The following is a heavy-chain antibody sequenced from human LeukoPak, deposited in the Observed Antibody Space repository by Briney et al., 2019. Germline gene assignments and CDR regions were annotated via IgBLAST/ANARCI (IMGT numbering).Heavy chain of an antibody. CDR3: ARADYDYVWGFYRYYFDY. J-gene: IGHJ4*02. CDR1: GGSISSGGYY. D-gene: IGHD3-16*02. Sequence: SETLSLTCTVSGGSISSGGYYWSWIRQHPGKGLEWIGYISYSGTTYYNPSLKSRLTISVDTSKNQFSLKLSSVTAAETAVYFCARADYDYVWGFYRYYFDYWGQGTLVTVSA. V-gene: IGHV4-31*03. CDR2: ISYSGTT.